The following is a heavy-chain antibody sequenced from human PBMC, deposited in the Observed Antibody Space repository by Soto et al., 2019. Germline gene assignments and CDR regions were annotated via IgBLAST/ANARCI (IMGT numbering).Heavy chain of an antibody. CDR3: APGGGEQGLDAFDI. CDR1: GGTFSSYA. V-gene: IGHV1-69*13. D-gene: IGHD3-10*01. J-gene: IGHJ3*02. CDR2: IIPIFGTA. Sequence: GASVKVSCKASGGTFSSYAISWVRQAPGQGLEWMGGIIPIFGTANYAQKFQGRVTITADESTSTAYMELSSLRSEDTAVYYCAPGGGEQGLDAFDIWGQGTMVTVSS.